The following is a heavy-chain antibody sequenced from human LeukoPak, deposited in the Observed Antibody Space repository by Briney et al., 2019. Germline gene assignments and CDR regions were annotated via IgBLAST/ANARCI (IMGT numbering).Heavy chain of an antibody. J-gene: IGHJ4*02. Sequence: GGSLRLSCAASGFTVSSNYMSWVRQAPGKGLERVSVIYSGGSTYYADSVKGRFTISRDNSKNTLYLQMNSLRAEDTAVYYCARYRYSGSYPLDYWGQGTLVTVPS. CDR2: IYSGGST. V-gene: IGHV3-53*01. CDR1: GFTVSSNY. D-gene: IGHD1-26*01. CDR3: ARYRYSGSYPLDY.